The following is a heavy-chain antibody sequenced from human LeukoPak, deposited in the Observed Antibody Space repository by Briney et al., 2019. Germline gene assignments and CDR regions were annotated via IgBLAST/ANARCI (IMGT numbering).Heavy chain of an antibody. V-gene: IGHV6-1*01. CDR3: ARDRSYDSSGYYSYFDY. CDR2: TYYRSKWYN. J-gene: IGHJ4*02. Sequence: SQTLSLTCAISGDSVSSNSAAWNWIRQSPSRGLEWLGRTYYRSKWYNDYAVSVKSRITINPDTSKNQFSLQLNSVTPEDTAVYFCARDRSYDSSGYYSYFDYWGQGTLVTVSP. D-gene: IGHD3-22*01. CDR1: GDSVSSNSAA.